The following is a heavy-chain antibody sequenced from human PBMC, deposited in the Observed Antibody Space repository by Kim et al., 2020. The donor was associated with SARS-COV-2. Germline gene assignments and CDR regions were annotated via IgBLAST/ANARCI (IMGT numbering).Heavy chain of an antibody. V-gene: IGHV4-61*02. Sequence: SETLSLICTVSGGSISSGSYYWSWIRQPAGKGLEWIGRIYTSGSTNYNPSLKSRVTISVDTSKNQFSLKLSSVTAADTAVYYCARGGGEWLRHYGMDVWGQGTTVTVSS. CDR3: ARGGGEWLRHYGMDV. CDR1: GGSISSGSYY. CDR2: IYTSGST. J-gene: IGHJ6*02. D-gene: IGHD3-3*01.